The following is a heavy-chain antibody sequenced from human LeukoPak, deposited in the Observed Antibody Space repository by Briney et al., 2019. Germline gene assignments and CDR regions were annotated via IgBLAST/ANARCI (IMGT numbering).Heavy chain of an antibody. Sequence: PSETLSLTCALPGGSLTSDYWSWIRQPPEKRLEWLAFISQSGSSTYNTSLKSRVTMSVDTSKTQFSLRLSSVTAAETAIYSCARVRGAVDAPGWFDPWGQGTLVTVSS. CDR2: ISQSGSS. CDR3: ARVRGAVDAPGWFDP. CDR1: GGSLTSDY. V-gene: IGHV4-59*01. D-gene: IGHD1-26*01. J-gene: IGHJ5*02.